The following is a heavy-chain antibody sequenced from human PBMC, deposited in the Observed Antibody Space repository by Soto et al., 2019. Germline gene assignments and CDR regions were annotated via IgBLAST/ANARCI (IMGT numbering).Heavy chain of an antibody. CDR2: IRSKGYGGTT. J-gene: IGHJ5*02. Sequence: GGSLRLSCTASGFTFGDYAMSWFRQAPGKGLEWVGFIRSKGYGGTTEYAASVEGRFSISRDDSKSIAYLQMNSLKTGDTAVYYCSRAGVVVVAATYDPWGQGTLVTVSS. CDR1: GFTFGDYA. D-gene: IGHD2-15*01. CDR3: SRAGVVVVAATYDP. V-gene: IGHV3-49*03.